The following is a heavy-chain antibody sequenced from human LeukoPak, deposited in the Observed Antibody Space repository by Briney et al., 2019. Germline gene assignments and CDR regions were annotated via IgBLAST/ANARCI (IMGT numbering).Heavy chain of an antibody. J-gene: IGHJ4*02. CDR2: IRYDGSNK. V-gene: IGHV3-30*02. D-gene: IGHD5-24*01. CDR1: GFTFSSCG. CDR3: AKDVGGYKITYYFDY. Sequence: PGGSLRLSCAASGFTFSSCGMHWVRQAPGKGLEWVAFIRYDGSNKYYADSVKGRFTISRDNSKNTLYLQMDSLRAEDTAVYYCAKDVGGYKITYYFDYWGQGTLVTVSS.